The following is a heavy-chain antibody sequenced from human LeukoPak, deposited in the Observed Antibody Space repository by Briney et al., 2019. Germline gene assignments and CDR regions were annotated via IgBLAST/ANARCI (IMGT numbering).Heavy chain of an antibody. CDR1: GGTFSSYA. D-gene: IGHD2-21*02. V-gene: IGHV1-69*04. Sequence: SVKVSCKASGGTFSSYAISWVRQAPGQGLEWMGRIIPILGIANYAQKFQGRVTITADKSTSTAYMDLSSLRSEDTAVYYCARDPTVVTATGDYWGQGTLVTVSS. J-gene: IGHJ4*02. CDR3: ARDPTVVTATGDY. CDR2: IIPILGIA.